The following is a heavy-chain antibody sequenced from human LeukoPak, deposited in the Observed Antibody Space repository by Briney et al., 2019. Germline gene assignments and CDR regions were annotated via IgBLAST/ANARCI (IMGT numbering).Heavy chain of an antibody. CDR1: GFTFSSYG. CDR2: IRFDGSNK. D-gene: IGHD5-18*01. J-gene: IGHJ4*02. Sequence: PGGSLRLSRAASGFTFSSYGMHWVRQAPGKGLEWVAFIRFDGSNKYNADSVKGRFTISRDNSKNTLYLEMNSLRAEDTAVYYCAKDRVGGYSYGSPPGYWGQGTLVTVSS. CDR3: AKDRVGGYSYGSPPGY. V-gene: IGHV3-30*02.